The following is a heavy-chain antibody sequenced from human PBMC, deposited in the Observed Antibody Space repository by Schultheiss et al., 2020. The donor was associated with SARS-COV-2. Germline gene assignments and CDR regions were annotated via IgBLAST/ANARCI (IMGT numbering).Heavy chain of an antibody. D-gene: IGHD3-22*01. CDR1: GFTFSNYG. Sequence: GGSLRLSCAASGFTFSNYGMHWVRQAPDKGLEWVAGIWYDGINKYYADSVKGRFTISRDNSKNTLNLQMNSLRAEDTAVYYCARGYYDSTPLDYWGQGTLVTVAS. CDR2: IWYDGINK. V-gene: IGHV3-33*01. CDR3: ARGYYDSTPLDY. J-gene: IGHJ4*02.